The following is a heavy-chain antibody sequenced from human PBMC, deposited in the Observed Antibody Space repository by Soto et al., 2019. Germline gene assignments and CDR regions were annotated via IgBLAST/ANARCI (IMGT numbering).Heavy chain of an antibody. CDR1: GFTFPNYA. CDR3: ARVRTTGKTGYQYYGMDV. V-gene: IGHV3-30-3*01. Sequence: QVQLVESGGGVVQPGRSLRLSCAASGFTFPNYAMHWVRQAPGKGLEWVTIISFDESNKDYADSVKGRFTISRDNSKNTLYLQMNSLRAEDTAVYYCARVRTTGKTGYQYYGMDVWGQGTTVTVSS. J-gene: IGHJ6*02. CDR2: ISFDESNK. D-gene: IGHD1-1*01.